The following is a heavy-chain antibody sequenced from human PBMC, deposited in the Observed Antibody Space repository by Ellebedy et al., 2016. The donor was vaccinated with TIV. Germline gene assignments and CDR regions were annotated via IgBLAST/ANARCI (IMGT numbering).Heavy chain of an antibody. Sequence: GGSLRLSCAASGFVFSSYWMTWIRQAPGKGLEWVANIYQDGSEKYYVESVRGRFTISRDNAKNLLYLHINTLGAEDTAVYYCARGGAYGDYVPYYFYMDVWGKGTTVIVSS. CDR1: GFVFSSYW. V-gene: IGHV3-7*01. D-gene: IGHD5-12*01. CDR2: IYQDGSEK. J-gene: IGHJ6*03. CDR3: ARGGAYGDYVPYYFYMDV.